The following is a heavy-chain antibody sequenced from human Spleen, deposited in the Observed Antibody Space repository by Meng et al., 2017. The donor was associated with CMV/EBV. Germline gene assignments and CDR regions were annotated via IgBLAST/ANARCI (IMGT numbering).Heavy chain of an antibody. V-gene: IGHV3-30*02. D-gene: IGHD4-11*01. CDR1: GFTFSNYG. CDR3: ARDSGYDYSNL. Sequence: GESLKISCAASGFTFSNYGMHWVRQAPGKGLEWVAFLRYDGNNKYYTDSVKGRFTISRDNSKNTLYLQMNSLRAEDTAVYYCARDSGYDYSNLWGQGTLVTVSS. J-gene: IGHJ4*02. CDR2: LRYDGNNK.